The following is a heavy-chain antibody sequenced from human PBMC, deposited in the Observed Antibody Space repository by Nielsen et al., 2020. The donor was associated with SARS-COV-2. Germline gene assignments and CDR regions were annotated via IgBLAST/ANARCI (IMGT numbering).Heavy chain of an antibody. V-gene: IGHV3-30*04. D-gene: IGHD4-17*01. CDR1: GFAFSNYA. CDR3: ARDAYGDLIYGMDV. J-gene: IGHJ6*02. CDR2: ILHYGGNV. Sequence: GESLKISCAASGFAFSNYAMSWVRQAPGKGLEWVAAILHYGGNVYHADSVKGRFTISRDNSRNTLYLQMNTLRPEDTAVYSCARDAYGDLIYGMDVWGRGTTVTVSS.